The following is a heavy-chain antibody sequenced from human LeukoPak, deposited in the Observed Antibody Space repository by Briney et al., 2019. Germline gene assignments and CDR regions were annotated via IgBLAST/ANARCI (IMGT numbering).Heavy chain of an antibody. D-gene: IGHD4-17*01. Sequence: GGSLRLSCAASGFTFSSYAMHWVRQAPGKGLEWVAVISYDGSNKYYAGSVKGRFTISRDNSKNTLYLQMNSLRAEDTAVYYCARDIQDYGDYEPPYWGQGTLVTVSS. CDR3: ARDIQDYGDYEPPY. CDR1: GFTFSSYA. J-gene: IGHJ4*02. CDR2: ISYDGSNK. V-gene: IGHV3-30*04.